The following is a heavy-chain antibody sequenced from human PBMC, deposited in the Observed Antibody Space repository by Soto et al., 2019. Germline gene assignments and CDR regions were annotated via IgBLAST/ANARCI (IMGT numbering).Heavy chain of an antibody. V-gene: IGHV4-34*01. J-gene: IGHJ4*02. CDR3: ARGQEGVVATH. CDR1: GGSLSGYY. CDR2: VKDGGHT. D-gene: IGHD5-12*01. Sequence: QVQLQQWGAGLLKPSETLSLNCAVTGGSLSGYYWSWIRQPPGKGLEWIGEVKDGGHTNYSPSLRGGATISSDTSNNQFSLRLHSVTAADTGVYYCARGQEGVVATHWDQGSLVTVSS.